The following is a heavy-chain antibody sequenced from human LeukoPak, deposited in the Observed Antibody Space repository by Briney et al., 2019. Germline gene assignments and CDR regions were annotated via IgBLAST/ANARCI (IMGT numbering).Heavy chain of an antibody. Sequence: GGSLRLSCAASGFTFSSYAMSWVRQAPGKGLEWVSAISGSGGSTYYADSVKGRFTISRDNSKNTLYLQMNSLRAEDTGVYYCAKDSGSSGWYRRDAFDIWGQGTMVTVSS. J-gene: IGHJ3*02. D-gene: IGHD6-19*01. V-gene: IGHV3-23*01. CDR2: ISGSGGST. CDR3: AKDSGSSGWYRRDAFDI. CDR1: GFTFSSYA.